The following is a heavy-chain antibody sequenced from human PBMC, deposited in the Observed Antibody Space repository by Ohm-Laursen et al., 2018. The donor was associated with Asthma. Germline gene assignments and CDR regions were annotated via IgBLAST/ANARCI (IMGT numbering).Heavy chain of an antibody. CDR2: FSGSGGSI. D-gene: IGHD3-3*01. CDR3: ASDVMEWYLPAFDF. Sequence: SLRLSCAASGFNFSSYAMSWVRQAPAEGLEWVSSFSGSGGSILYADSVKGRVTISRDNSKNTLSLQMSSLRPDDTAVYYCASDVMEWYLPAFDFWGQGTLVAVSS. CDR1: GFNFSSYA. J-gene: IGHJ4*02. V-gene: IGHV3-23*01.